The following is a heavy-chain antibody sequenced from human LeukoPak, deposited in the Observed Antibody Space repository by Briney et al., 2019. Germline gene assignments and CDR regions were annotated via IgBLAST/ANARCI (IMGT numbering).Heavy chain of an antibody. V-gene: IGHV4-39*07. CDR2: IYYSGST. CDR1: GGSISSSSYY. CDR3: ARVIAAAGKYYYYYMDV. Sequence: SETLSLTCTVSGGSISSSSYYWGWIRQPPGKGPEWIGSIYYSGSTYYNPSLKSRVTISVDTSKNQFSLKLSSVTAADTAVYYCARVIAAAGKYYYYYMDVWGKGTTVTVSS. J-gene: IGHJ6*03. D-gene: IGHD6-13*01.